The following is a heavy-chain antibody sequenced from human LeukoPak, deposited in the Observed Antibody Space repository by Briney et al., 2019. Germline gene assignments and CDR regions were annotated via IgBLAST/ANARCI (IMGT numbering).Heavy chain of an antibody. CDR1: GYTFNTYG. Sequence: ASVKVSCKASGYTFNTYGITWVRQAPGQGLEWMGRISGYNGKTKYAQKLQDRVTMTTDTSTTTAYMELRSLRFDDMAVYYCARAGAVVDNWFDPWGQGTLVTVSS. J-gene: IGHJ5*02. D-gene: IGHD2-15*01. V-gene: IGHV1-18*03. CDR3: ARAGAVVDNWFDP. CDR2: ISGYNGKT.